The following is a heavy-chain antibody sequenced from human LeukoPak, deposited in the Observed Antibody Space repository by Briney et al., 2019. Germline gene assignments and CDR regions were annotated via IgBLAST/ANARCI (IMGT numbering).Heavy chain of an antibody. CDR2: IIPIFGTA. J-gene: IGHJ4*02. CDR3: ARDSPIAAADY. CDR1: GGTFSSYA. D-gene: IGHD6-6*01. Sequence: SVKVSCKSSGGTFSSYAISWVRQAPGPGLEWMGVIIPIFGTANYAQKFQGRVTTTADESTSKAYMKLSSLRSEDTAVYYCARDSPIAAADYWGQGTLVTVSS. V-gene: IGHV1-69*01.